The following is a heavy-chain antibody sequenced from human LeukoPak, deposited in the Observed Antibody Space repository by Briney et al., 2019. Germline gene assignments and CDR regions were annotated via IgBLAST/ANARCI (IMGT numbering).Heavy chain of an antibody. CDR1: GYSFTSYW. CDR2: IYPGDSDT. CDR3: ARGDAVRFGELLSPPFDY. Sequence: GESLKISCKGSGYSFTSYWIGWVRQMPGKGLEWMGIIYPGDSDTRYSPSFQGQVTISADKSISTAYLQRSSLKASDTAMYYCARGDAVRFGELLSPPFDYWGQGTLVTVSS. J-gene: IGHJ4*02. D-gene: IGHD3-10*01. V-gene: IGHV5-51*01.